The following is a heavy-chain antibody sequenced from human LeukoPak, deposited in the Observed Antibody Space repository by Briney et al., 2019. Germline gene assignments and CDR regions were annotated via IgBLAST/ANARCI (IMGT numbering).Heavy chain of an antibody. Sequence: GGSLRLSCAASGFTFSDYYMSWIRQAPGKGLEWVSYISSSGSTIYYADSVKGRFTISRDNAKNSLYLQMNSLRAEDTAVYYCARDPLTGYSSGWTIDYWGQGTLVTVSS. V-gene: IGHV3-11*04. D-gene: IGHD6-19*01. CDR3: ARDPLTGYSSGWTIDY. CDR1: GFTFSDYY. CDR2: ISSSGSTI. J-gene: IGHJ4*02.